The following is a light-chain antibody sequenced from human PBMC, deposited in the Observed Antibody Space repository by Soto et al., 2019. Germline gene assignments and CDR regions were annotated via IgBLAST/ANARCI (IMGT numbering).Light chain of an antibody. CDR1: QRVSSSY. J-gene: IGKJ1*01. Sequence: VLTQSPGTLSLSPGEGATLSCRASQRVSSSYLAWYQQKPGQAPRLLISGASSRAAGIPDRFSGSGSETDFTLTISRLEPDDFAMYHCQQYGDSPPTFGQGTKVDIK. V-gene: IGKV3-20*01. CDR3: QQYGDSPPT. CDR2: GAS.